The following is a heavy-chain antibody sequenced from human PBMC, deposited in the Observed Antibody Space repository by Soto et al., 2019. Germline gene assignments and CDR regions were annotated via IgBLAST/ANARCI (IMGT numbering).Heavy chain of an antibody. V-gene: IGHV4-59*08. Sequence: QVQLQESGPGLVKPSETLSLTCTVSGGSINSYYWIWIRQPPGKGLEWIGYIYYSRSTNYNPSLKSRITMSADTSKNQFSLKLSSVTAADTAVYYCARHISSGPNIAAIRAFDPWGQGTLVTVSS. CDR1: GGSINSYY. D-gene: IGHD3-3*02. J-gene: IGHJ5*02. CDR2: IYYSRST. CDR3: ARHISSGPNIAAIRAFDP.